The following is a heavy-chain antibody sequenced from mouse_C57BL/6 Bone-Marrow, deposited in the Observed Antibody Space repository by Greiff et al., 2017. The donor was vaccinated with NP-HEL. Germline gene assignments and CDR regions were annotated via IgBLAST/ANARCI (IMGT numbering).Heavy chain of an antibody. Sequence: EVQLVESGRGLVKPGGSLKLSCAASGFTFSSYTMSWVRQTPEKRLEWVATISGGGGNTYYPDSVKGRFTISRDNAKNTLYLQMSSLRSEDTALYYCASLDSSGYGDYWGQGTTLTVSS. J-gene: IGHJ2*01. V-gene: IGHV5-9*01. CDR3: ASLDSSGYGDY. CDR1: GFTFSSYT. CDR2: ISGGGGNT. D-gene: IGHD3-2*02.